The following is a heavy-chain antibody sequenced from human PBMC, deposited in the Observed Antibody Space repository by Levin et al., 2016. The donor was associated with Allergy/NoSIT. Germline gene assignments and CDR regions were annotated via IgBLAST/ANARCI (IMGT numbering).Heavy chain of an antibody. CDR1: GFTFSSYS. J-gene: IGHJ4*02. CDR3: ASASPDSPFLRGVIIGGDY. Sequence: LSLTCAASGFTFSSYSMNWVRQAPGKGLEWVSSISSSSYIYYADSVKGRFTISRDNAKNSLYLQMNSLRAEDTAVYYCASASPDSPFLRGVIIGGDYWGQGTLVTVSS. CDR2: ISSSSYI. D-gene: IGHD3-10*01. V-gene: IGHV3-21*01.